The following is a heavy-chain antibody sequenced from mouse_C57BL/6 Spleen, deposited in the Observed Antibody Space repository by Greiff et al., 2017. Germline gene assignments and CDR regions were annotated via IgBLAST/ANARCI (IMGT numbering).Heavy chain of an antibody. CDR1: GYAFTNYL. J-gene: IGHJ3*01. CDR2: INPGSGGT. V-gene: IGHV1-54*01. CDR3: ASQLGGFAY. D-gene: IGHD4-1*02. Sequence: QVQLQQSGAELVRPGTSVKVSCKASGYAFTNYLIEWVKQRPGQGLEWIGVINPGSGGTNYNEKFKGKATLTADKSSSTAYMQLSSLTSEDSSVYFCASQLGGFAYWGQGTLVTVSA.